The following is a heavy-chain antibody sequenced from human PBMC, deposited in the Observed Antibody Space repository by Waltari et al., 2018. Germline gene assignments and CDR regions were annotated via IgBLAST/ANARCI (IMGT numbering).Heavy chain of an antibody. Sequence: EVQLVESGGGLVQPGGSLRLSCAPSGFTFRNYWMHWVRQAPGKGLLCVPRINPDGGETNYADSVKGRFTIARDNAKNTLYLQMNSLGGEDTAVYYCVRGSNDWIGLDYWGQGALVTVSS. CDR1: GFTFRNYW. J-gene: IGHJ4*02. D-gene: IGHD3-9*01. CDR3: VRGSNDWIGLDY. V-gene: IGHV3-74*01. CDR2: INPDGGET.